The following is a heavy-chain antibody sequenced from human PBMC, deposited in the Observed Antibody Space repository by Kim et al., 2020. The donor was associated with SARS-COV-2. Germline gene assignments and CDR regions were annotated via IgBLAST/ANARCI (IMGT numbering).Heavy chain of an antibody. V-gene: IGHV4-59*09. CDR3: ARGRDGYNHDFDY. D-gene: IGHD5-12*01. Sequence: NYPPALQSRVSISVDTSKGEFSLKMNFVTAVDTAVYFCARGRDGYNHDFDYWGQGILVTVSS. J-gene: IGHJ4*02.